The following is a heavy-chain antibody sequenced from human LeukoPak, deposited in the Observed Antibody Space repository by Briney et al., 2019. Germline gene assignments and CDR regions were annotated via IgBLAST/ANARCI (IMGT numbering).Heavy chain of an antibody. CDR1: GGTFSSYA. J-gene: IGHJ4*02. CDR3: ATARPLNPYYFDY. Sequence: SVNVSCKASGGTFSSYAISWVRQAPGQGLEWMGGIIPIFGTANYAQKFQGRVTITADESTSTAYMELSSLRSEDTAVYYCATARPLNPYYFDYWGQGTLVTVSS. V-gene: IGHV1-69*01. CDR2: IIPIFGTA. D-gene: IGHD1-14*01.